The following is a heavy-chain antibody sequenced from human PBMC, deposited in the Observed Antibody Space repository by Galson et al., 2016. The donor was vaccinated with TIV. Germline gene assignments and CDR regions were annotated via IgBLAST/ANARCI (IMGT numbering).Heavy chain of an antibody. CDR1: GGTFSSFA. D-gene: IGHD5-18*01. V-gene: IGHV1-69*13. CDR2: IIPGFGTV. J-gene: IGHJ4*01. CDR3: ARTSYTPMSY. Sequence: SVKVSCKASGGTFSSFALNWVRQAPGQGLEWIGEIIPGFGTVSYAQKFQARVTITADESATTPVMELSSLTSDDTAVYYCARTSYTPMSYWGQGTLVTVSS.